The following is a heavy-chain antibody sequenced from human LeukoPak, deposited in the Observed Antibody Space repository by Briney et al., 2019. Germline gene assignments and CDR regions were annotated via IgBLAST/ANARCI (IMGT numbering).Heavy chain of an antibody. CDR1: GGSISSYY. V-gene: IGHV4-59*12. CDR3: ARLLSPTAYTTFYYFDY. CDR2: IYHRGNT. D-gene: IGHD3-16*01. J-gene: IGHJ4*02. Sequence: SETLSLTCTVSGGSISSYYWSWIRQPPGKGLEWIGYIYHRGNTNYNPSLKSRVTISVDMSKNQFSLKLSSVTAADTAVYYCARLLSPTAYTTFYYFDYWGQGTLGTVSS.